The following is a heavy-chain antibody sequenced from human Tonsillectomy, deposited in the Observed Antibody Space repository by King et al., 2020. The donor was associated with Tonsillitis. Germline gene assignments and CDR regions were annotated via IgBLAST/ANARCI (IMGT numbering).Heavy chain of an antibody. CDR3: ARAAYSYDSSGYHTPNPPDYYGMDV. D-gene: IGHD3-22*01. CDR2: INSSGGTT. CDR1: GYTFTSYY. V-gene: IGHV1-46*03. Sequence: VQLVESGAEVKKPGASVKVSCKASGYTFTSYYMHWVRQAPGQGLEWMGIINSSGGTTSYAQKFQGRVIMTRDTSTSTVYTELSSLRSEDTAVYYCARAAYSYDSSGYHTPNPPDYYGMDVWDQGTTVTVSS. J-gene: IGHJ6*02.